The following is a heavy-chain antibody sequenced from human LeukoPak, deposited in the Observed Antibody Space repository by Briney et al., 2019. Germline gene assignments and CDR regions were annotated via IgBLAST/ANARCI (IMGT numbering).Heavy chain of an antibody. D-gene: IGHD3-9*01. CDR3: ARGDDILTGRGYYFDY. J-gene: IGHJ4*02. CDR2: IYHSGST. Sequence: NPSETLSLTCTVSGYSISSGYYWGWIRQPPGKGLEWIGSIYHSGSTYYNPSLKSRVTISVDTSRNQFSLKLSSVTAADTAVYYCARGDDILTGRGYYFDYWGQGTLVTVSS. CDR1: GYSISSGYY. V-gene: IGHV4-38-2*02.